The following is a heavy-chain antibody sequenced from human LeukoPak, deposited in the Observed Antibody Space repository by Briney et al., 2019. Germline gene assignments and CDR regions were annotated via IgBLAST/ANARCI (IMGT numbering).Heavy chain of an antibody. Sequence: PGGSLRLSCEASGFTFDDYGLSWVRQAPGKGLEWVSGINWNGDNTDYTDSVKGRFTISRDNAKNPLYLQMNSLRAEDTALYYCARSASWGFSYFDYWGQGTLVTVSS. J-gene: IGHJ4*02. CDR2: INWNGDNT. CDR3: ARSASWGFSYFDY. D-gene: IGHD2-2*01. V-gene: IGHV3-20*04. CDR1: GFTFDDYG.